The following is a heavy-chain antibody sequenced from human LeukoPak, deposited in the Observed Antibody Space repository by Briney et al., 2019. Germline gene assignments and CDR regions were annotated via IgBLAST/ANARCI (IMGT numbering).Heavy chain of an antibody. D-gene: IGHD2-2*02. CDR2: INWNGGST. CDR3: AETEAPAAIRAGSDY. CDR1: GFTFDDYG. Sequence: GGSLRLSCAASGFTFDDYGMSWVRQVPGKGLEWVSDINWNGGSTGYADSVKGRFTISRDNAKNSLYLQMNSLTAEDTAVYYCAETEAPAAIRAGSDYWGQGTLVTVSS. V-gene: IGHV3-20*04. J-gene: IGHJ4*02.